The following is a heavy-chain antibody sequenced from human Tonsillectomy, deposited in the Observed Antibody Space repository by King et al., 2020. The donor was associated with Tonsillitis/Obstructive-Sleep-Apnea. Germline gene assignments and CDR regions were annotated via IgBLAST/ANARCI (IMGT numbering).Heavy chain of an antibody. V-gene: IGHV4-34*01. CDR1: GGSFSGYY. CDR2: INHSGST. D-gene: IGHD3-22*01. Sequence: QLPQGGAGLLKPSETLSLPCAVYGGSFSGYYWSWIRQPPGKGLEWIGEINHSGSTNYNPSLKSRVTIPVDTSKNQFSLKLGSVTAADTALYYCARGSSYYYDSSVNFCYWGQGTLVTVSS. J-gene: IGHJ4*02. CDR3: ARGSSYYYDSSVNFCY.